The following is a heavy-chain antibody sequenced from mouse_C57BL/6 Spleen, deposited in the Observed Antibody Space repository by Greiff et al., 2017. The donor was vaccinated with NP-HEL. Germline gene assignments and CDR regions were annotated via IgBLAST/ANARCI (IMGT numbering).Heavy chain of an antibody. CDR1: GYTFTSYW. Sequence: QVQLKQSGAELVKPGASVKMSCKASGYTFTSYWITWVKQRPGQGLEWIGDIYPGSGSPNYNEKFKSKATLTVDTSSSTAYMQLSSLTSEDSAVYYCARLLLRYFDVWGTGTTVTVSS. CDR2: IYPGSGSP. CDR3: ARLLLRYFDV. V-gene: IGHV1-55*01. D-gene: IGHD1-1*01. J-gene: IGHJ1*03.